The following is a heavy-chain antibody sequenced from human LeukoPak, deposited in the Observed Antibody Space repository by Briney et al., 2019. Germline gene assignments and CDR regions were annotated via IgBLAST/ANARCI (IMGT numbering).Heavy chain of an antibody. CDR3: ARLPTVTTMGY. J-gene: IGHJ4*02. D-gene: IGHD4-17*01. CDR1: GDSISIYY. Sequence: SETLSLTCTVSGDSISIYYCSWIRQPPGKGLEWIGYIYYSGNTNYNPSLKSRVTISIDTSKSQFSLKLTSVTAADTAVYYCARLPTVTTMGYWGQGTLVTVSS. V-gene: IGHV4-59*08. CDR2: IYYSGNT.